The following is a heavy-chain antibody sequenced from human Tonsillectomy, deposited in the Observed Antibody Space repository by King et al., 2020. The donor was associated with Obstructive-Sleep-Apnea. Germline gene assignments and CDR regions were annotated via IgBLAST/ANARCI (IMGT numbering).Heavy chain of an antibody. D-gene: IGHD4-17*01. CDR3: ARHYGDYLGPFDY. CDR2: IYYSGST. CDR1: GGSISSYY. J-gene: IGHJ4*02. V-gene: IGHV4-59*08. Sequence: VQLQESGPGLVKPSETLSLTCTVSGGSISSYYWSWIRQPPGKGLEWIVYIYYSGSTNYNPSLKSRVTISVDTSKNQFSLKLSSVTAADTAVYYCARHYGDYLGPFDYWGQGTLVTVSS.